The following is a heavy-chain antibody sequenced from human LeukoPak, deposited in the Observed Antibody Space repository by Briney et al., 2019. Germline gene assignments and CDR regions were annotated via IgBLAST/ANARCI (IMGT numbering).Heavy chain of an antibody. CDR2: ISWDGGST. J-gene: IGHJ4*02. Sequence: GGSLRLSCAASGLTFDDYAMHWVRQAPGKGLEWVSLISWDGGSTYYADSVKGRFTISRDNSKNSLYLQMNSLRAEDTALYYCARTRDILTGYFDYWGQGTLVTVSS. CDR3: ARTRDILTGYFDY. CDR1: GLTFDDYA. D-gene: IGHD3-9*01. V-gene: IGHV3-43D*03.